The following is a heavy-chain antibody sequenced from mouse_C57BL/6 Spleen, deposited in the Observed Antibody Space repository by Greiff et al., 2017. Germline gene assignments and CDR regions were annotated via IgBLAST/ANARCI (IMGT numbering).Heavy chain of an antibody. J-gene: IGHJ2*01. V-gene: IGHV1-69*01. Sequence: QVQLQQPGAELVMPGASVKLSCKASGYTFTSYWMHWVKQRPGQGLEWIGEIDPSDSYTNYNQKFKGKSTLTVDKSSSTAYMQLSSLTSEDSAVYYCARSELGRSFDYWGQGTTLTVSS. CDR1: GYTFTSYW. CDR3: ARSELGRSFDY. D-gene: IGHD4-1*01. CDR2: IDPSDSYT.